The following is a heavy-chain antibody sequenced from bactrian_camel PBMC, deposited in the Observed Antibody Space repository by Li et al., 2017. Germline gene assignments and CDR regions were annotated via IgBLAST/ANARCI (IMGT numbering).Heavy chain of an antibody. Sequence: HVQLVESGGGLVQPGGSLTLSCAASGFTFSSYYMSWVRQAPGKGLEWVSQIHPRGDTTYYADSVKGRFTISRDNANNTVNLMMNSLKPEDTAMYYCAARESRVDWSARRVCVAKYAYWGQGTQVTVS. J-gene: IGHJ4*01. CDR1: GFTFSSYY. CDR3: AARESRVDWSARRVCVAKYAY. D-gene: IGHD1*01. CDR2: IHPRGDTT. V-gene: IGHV3S1*01.